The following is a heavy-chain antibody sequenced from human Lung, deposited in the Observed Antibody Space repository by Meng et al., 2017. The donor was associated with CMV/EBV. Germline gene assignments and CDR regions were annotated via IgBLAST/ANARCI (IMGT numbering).Heavy chain of an antibody. J-gene: IGHJ4*02. CDR2: INPSGGST. CDR1: GYTFTNYY. CDR3: AREADGATFDY. D-gene: IGHD1-26*01. V-gene: IGHV1-46*01. Sequence: QVQLVESGAEVKKPGASVKVSCKASGYTFTNYYMHWVRQDPGQGLEWMGIINPSGGSTSYAQKFQGRVTMTRDTSTSTVYMELSSLRSEDTAVYYCAREADGATFDYWGQGTLVTVSS.